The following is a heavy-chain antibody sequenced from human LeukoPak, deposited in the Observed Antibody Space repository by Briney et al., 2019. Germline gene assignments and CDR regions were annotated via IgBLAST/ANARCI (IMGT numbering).Heavy chain of an antibody. CDR3: ARQTGSGLFILP. CDR2: IYYSGNT. J-gene: IGHJ4*02. CDR1: GGSISSSSYY. D-gene: IGHD3/OR15-3a*01. V-gene: IGHV4-39*01. Sequence: PSETLSLTCTVSGGSISSSSYYWGWIRQPPGKGLEWIGSIYYSGNTYYNASLKSQVSISIDPSKNQFSLRLTSVTAADTAVYYCARQTGSGLFILPGGQGTLVTVSS.